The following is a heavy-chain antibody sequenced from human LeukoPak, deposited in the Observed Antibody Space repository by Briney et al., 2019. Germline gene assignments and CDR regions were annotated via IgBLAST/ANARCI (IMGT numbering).Heavy chain of an antibody. V-gene: IGHV4-59*01. CDR1: GGFISTYY. CDR2: IGYSGST. CDR3: ARKTSRSGAYTT. Sequence: PSETLSLTCTDSGGFISTYYWNWIRQPPGKGLEWIGYIGYSGSTNYNYNPSLKSRVTISLDMSMNQLSLKLISVTAADTAVYYCARKTSRSGAYTTWGQGTLVTVSS. D-gene: IGHD3-16*01. J-gene: IGHJ5*02.